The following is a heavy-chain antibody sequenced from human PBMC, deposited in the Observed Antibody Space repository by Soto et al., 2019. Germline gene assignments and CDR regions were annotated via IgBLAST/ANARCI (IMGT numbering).Heavy chain of an antibody. J-gene: IGHJ5*02. Sequence: SETLSLTCAVSGGSISSSNWWSWVRQPPGKGLEWIGEIYHSGSTNYNPSLKSRVTISVDTSKNQFSLKLSSVTAADTVVYYCARGVPYSYGYVSWFDPWGQGTLVTVSS. V-gene: IGHV4-4*02. D-gene: IGHD5-18*01. CDR2: IYHSGST. CDR3: ARGVPYSYGYVSWFDP. CDR1: GGSISSSNW.